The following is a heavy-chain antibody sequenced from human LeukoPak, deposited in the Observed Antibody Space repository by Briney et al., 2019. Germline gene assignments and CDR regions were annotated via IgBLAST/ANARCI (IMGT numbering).Heavy chain of an antibody. J-gene: IGHJ4*02. CDR1: GFTLSSSG. Sequence: PGGSLRLSCAASGFTLSSSGMHWVRQAPGKGLEWVAVMWYDGTRTYYAGSVEGRFIISRDNSKNSLYLQMNSLRDEDTAVYYCVGGAVGSVVFDLWGQGTLVSVSS. CDR3: VGGAVGSVVFDL. CDR2: MWYDGTRT. V-gene: IGHV3-33*03. D-gene: IGHD3-16*01.